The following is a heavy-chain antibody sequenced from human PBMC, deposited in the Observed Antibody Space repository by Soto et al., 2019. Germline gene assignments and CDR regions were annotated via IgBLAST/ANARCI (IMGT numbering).Heavy chain of an antibody. J-gene: IGHJ6*02. CDR1: RFTFSSYG. CDR3: ANWLVGATGGMDI. D-gene: IGHD1-26*01. CDR2: IWYDGSNK. V-gene: IGHV3-33*06. Sequence: QVQLVESGGCVVQPGRSLRLSCAASRFTFSSYGMDWVRQAPGKGLEWVAVIWYDGSNKYYADSVKGRFTISRDNSKNTLYLQMNSLRAEDTAVYYCANWLVGATGGMDIWGQGTTVTVSS.